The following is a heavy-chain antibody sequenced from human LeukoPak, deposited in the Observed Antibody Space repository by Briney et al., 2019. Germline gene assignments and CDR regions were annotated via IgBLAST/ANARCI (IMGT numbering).Heavy chain of an antibody. D-gene: IGHD3-16*02. CDR1: GYSISSGYY. J-gene: IGHJ4*02. Sequence: PSETLSLTCAVSGYSISSGYYWGWIRQPPGKGLEWIGNLHHSGGTYFHSSLKSRVTISVDTSKNQFSLKLSSVTAADTAVYYCFRANTFGGVIAQLEYWGQGTLVAVDS. V-gene: IGHV4-38-2*01. CDR3: FRANTFGGVIAQLEY. CDR2: LHHSGGT.